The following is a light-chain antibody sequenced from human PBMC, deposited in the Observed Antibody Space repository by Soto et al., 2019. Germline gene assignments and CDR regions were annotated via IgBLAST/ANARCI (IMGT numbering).Light chain of an antibody. Sequence: DIQMTQSPSSLSASVGDRVAITCRASQSIKSYLNWYQQKPGEAPKLLISTASDLQSGVPSRFSGSVSGTDFTLTISSLQPEDFATYYCEQSYSAHTFGQGTKLEIK. CDR2: TAS. CDR1: QSIKSY. V-gene: IGKV1-39*01. CDR3: EQSYSAHT. J-gene: IGKJ2*01.